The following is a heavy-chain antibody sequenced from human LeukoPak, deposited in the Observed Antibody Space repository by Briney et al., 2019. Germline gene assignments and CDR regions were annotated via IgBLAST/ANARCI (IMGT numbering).Heavy chain of an antibody. CDR1: GFTFSNYW. D-gene: IGHD1-7*01. J-gene: IGHJ4*02. CDR3: AREDDWNYEDY. Sequence: LTGGSLRLSCTASGFTFSNYWMHWVRQVPGKGLVWVSRINPDGKSTYYADSVKGQFTISRDNARNTVYLQLNSLRVEDTAIYYCAREDDWNYEDYWGQGTLVTVSS. V-gene: IGHV3-74*01. CDR2: INPDGKST.